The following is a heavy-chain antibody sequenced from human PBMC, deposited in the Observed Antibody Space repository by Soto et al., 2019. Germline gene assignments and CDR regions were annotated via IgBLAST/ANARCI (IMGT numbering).Heavy chain of an antibody. Sequence: SQTLSLTCAISGDSVSSRNAAWNWVRQSPSRGLEWLGRTYYKSKWYNDYSLSVRSRITISPDTSNNQFSLQLNSVTPEDTAVYFCARENQQLVSSLDSWGQEILGTVAS. CDR2: TYYKSKWYN. D-gene: IGHD6-6*01. CDR3: ARENQQLVSSLDS. CDR1: GDSVSSRNAA. J-gene: IGHJ4*02. V-gene: IGHV6-1*01.